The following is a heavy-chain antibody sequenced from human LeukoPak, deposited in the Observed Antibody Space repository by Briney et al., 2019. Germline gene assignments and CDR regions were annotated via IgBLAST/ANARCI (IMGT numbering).Heavy chain of an antibody. J-gene: IGHJ4*02. CDR2: ISSSSSYI. CDR1: GFTFSSYS. Sequence: GGSLRLSCAASGFTFSSYSMNWVRQAPGKGLEWVSSISSSSSYIYYADSVKGRFTISRDNAKNSLYLHMNSLRAEDTAVYYCARVWYSSGWSAFDYWGQGTLVTVSS. D-gene: IGHD6-19*01. V-gene: IGHV3-21*01. CDR3: ARVWYSSGWSAFDY.